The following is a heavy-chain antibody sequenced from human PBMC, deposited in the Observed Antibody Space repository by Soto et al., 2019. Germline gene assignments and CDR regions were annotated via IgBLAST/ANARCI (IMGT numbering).Heavy chain of an antibody. J-gene: IGHJ6*02. CDR2: ISGYNGDT. Sequence: ASVKVSCKASGYTFTRYGISWVRQAPGQGLEWMGWISGYNGDTNYAQKFQGRVSMTIDTSTTTAYMEXRSLTSDDTAVYYCAKNGQPPYYYYGLDVWGQGTKVTVSS. V-gene: IGHV1-18*01. CDR3: AKNGQPPYYYYGLDV. CDR1: GYTFTRYG. D-gene: IGHD2-8*01.